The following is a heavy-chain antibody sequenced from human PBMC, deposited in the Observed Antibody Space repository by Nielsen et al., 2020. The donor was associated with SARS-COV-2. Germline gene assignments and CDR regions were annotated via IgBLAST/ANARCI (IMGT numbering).Heavy chain of an antibody. V-gene: IGHV3-33*08. Sequence: GGSLRLSCAASGFTFSSYGMHWVRQAPGKGLEWVAVIWYDGSNKYYADSVKGRFTISRDNSKNTLYLQMNSLRAEDTAVYYCARDESSSWIETYVDYWGQGTLVTVSS. CDR3: ARDESSSWIETYVDY. J-gene: IGHJ4*02. CDR1: GFTFSSYG. CDR2: IWYDGSNK. D-gene: IGHD6-13*01.